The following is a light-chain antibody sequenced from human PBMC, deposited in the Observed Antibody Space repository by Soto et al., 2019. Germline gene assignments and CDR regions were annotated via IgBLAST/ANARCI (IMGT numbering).Light chain of an antibody. Sequence: SYELTQPPSVSVSPGQTAKITCSGAALATQYAFWYHVRPGQAPVLLIYKDTERPSGIPERFSGSGSGTTVTLTIAGVPAEDDGASYCQSADNSATYVFGTGTKVTAL. CDR2: KDT. J-gene: IGLJ1*01. CDR3: QSADNSATYV. CDR1: ALATQY. V-gene: IGLV3-25*02.